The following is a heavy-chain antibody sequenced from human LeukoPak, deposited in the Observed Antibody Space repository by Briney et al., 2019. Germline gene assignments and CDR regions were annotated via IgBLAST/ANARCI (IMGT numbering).Heavy chain of an antibody. V-gene: IGHV4-39*01. CDR1: GGSISSSSYY. CDR2: IYYSGST. D-gene: IGHD1-26*01. J-gene: IGHJ6*03. CDR3: AKRLSVGVPGYYYYYMDV. Sequence: SETLSLTCTVSGGSISSSSYYWGWIRQPPGKGLEWIGSIYYSGSTYYNPSLKSRVTISVDTSKNQFSLKLSSVTAADTAVYYCAKRLSVGVPGYYYYYMDVWGKGTTVTVSS.